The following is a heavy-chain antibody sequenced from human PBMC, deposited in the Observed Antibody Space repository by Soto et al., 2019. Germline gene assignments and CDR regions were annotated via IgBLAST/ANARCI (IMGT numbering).Heavy chain of an antibody. V-gene: IGHV4-34*01. CDR3: ARGGAGRVVASCSSYYFYMHV. Sequence: QVQLQQRGAGLLKPSETLSPTCAVYGGYFSGYYWSWIRQPPGKGLEWIGAINLSGSTNNNPSLKSRVIISVDTSKNQFSLKLSSVTAADTSVYYCARGGAGRVVASCSSYYFYMHVCGKGTTVTVSS. CDR1: GGYFSGYY. CDR2: INLSGST. D-gene: IGHD2-15*01. J-gene: IGHJ6*03.